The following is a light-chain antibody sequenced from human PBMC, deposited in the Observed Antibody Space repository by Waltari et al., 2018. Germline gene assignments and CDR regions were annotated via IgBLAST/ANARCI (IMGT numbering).Light chain of an antibody. CDR2: DVS. CDR3: CSYVGSYTGV. Sequence: QSALTQPRSVSGSPGQSVPISCTGTSSAVGGYNYVSWYQQHPGKAPKLMIDDVSKRPSGVPDRFSGSKSGNTASLTISGLQAEDEADYYCCSYVGSYTGVFGGGTKLTVL. J-gene: IGLJ3*02. V-gene: IGLV2-11*01. CDR1: SSAVGGYNY.